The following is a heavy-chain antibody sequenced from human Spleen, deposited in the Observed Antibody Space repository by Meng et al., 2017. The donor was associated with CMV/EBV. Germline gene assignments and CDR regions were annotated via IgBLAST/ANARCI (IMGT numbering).Heavy chain of an antibody. Sequence: GESLKISCAASGFTFSSYSMHWVRQAPGKGLEWVSSISGSSTYIYYADSVKGRFTISRDNSKNTLYLQMNSLRAEDTAVYYCAKRDGSYFPRGYFDYWGQGTLVTVSS. J-gene: IGHJ4*02. D-gene: IGHD1-26*01. V-gene: IGHV3-21*04. CDR1: GFTFSSYS. CDR2: ISGSSTYI. CDR3: AKRDGSYFPRGYFDY.